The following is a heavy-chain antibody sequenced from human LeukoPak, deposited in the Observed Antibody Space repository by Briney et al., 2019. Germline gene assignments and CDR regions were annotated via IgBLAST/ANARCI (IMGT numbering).Heavy chain of an antibody. J-gene: IGHJ3*02. CDR3: ARSSAVTMGGAFDI. Sequence: PSETLSLTCTVSGGSISSYYWSWIRQPPGKGLEWIGYIYYSGSTNYNPSLKSRVTISIDTSKNQSSLKLSSVTAADTAVYYCARSSAVTMGGAFDIWGQGTMVTVSS. CDR2: IYYSGST. CDR1: GGSISSYY. D-gene: IGHD4-17*01. V-gene: IGHV4-59*01.